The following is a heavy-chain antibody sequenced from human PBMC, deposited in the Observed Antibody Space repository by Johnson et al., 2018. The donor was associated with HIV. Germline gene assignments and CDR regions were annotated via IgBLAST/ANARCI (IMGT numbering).Heavy chain of an antibody. V-gene: IGHV3-66*01. J-gene: IGHJ3*02. CDR1: GFTVSSNY. D-gene: IGHD2-21*01. Sequence: VQLVESGGGLVQPGGSLRLSCAASGFTVSSNYMSWVRQAPGKGLGWVSVIYSGGTTYYADSVKGRFTISRDNSKNTLYLQMTSLRAEDTAVYYCARDCGGAGFSYWRKAFDIWGQGTMVTVSS. CDR2: IYSGGTT. CDR3: ARDCGGAGFSYWRKAFDI.